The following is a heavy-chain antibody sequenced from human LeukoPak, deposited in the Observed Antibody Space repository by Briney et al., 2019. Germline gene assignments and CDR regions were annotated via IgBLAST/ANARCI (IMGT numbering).Heavy chain of an antibody. CDR2: IYYSGST. V-gene: IGHV4-59*01. D-gene: IGHD3-22*01. Sequence: PSETLSLTCTVSGGSISSYYWSWIRQPPGKGLEWIGNIYYSGSTNYNPSLKSRVTISVDTSKNQFSLKLSSVTAADTAVYYCARASVGYYYDSSGPNYFDYWGQGTLVTVSS. CDR1: GGSISSYY. CDR3: ARASVGYYYDSSGPNYFDY. J-gene: IGHJ4*02.